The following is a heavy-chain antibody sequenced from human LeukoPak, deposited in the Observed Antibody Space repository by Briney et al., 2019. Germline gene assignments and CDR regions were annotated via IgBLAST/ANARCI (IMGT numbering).Heavy chain of an antibody. J-gene: IGHJ6*02. CDR3: ARHLYYGMDV. V-gene: IGHV4-39*01. CDR2: IYYSGNT. Sequence: GSLRLSCAASGFTFSSYSMNWVRQPPGKGLEWIGTIYYSGNTNYNPSLKSRVTISVDTSKNQFSLKVNSVTAADTAVYYCARHLYYGMDVWGQGTTVTVSS. CDR1: GFTFSSYSMN.